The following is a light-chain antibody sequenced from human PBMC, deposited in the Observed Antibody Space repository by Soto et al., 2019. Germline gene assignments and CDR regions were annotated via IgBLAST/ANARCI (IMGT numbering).Light chain of an antibody. CDR3: LHYNNWPPWT. Sequence: EVVMTQSPATLSVSPGARATLSCRASQSVSSNLAWYQQKPGQAPRLLIYGASTRATGISARFSGSGSGTEFTLTISSLQSEDFAVYYCLHYNNWPPWTFGQGTKVDIK. V-gene: IGKV3-15*01. CDR1: QSVSSN. CDR2: GAS. J-gene: IGKJ1*01.